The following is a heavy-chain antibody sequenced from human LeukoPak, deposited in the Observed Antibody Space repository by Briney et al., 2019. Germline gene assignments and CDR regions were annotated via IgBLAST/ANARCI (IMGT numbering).Heavy chain of an antibody. J-gene: IGHJ4*02. CDR1: GGSISSYY. CDR3: ARLVPERFFQLNPEGYYDY. D-gene: IGHD3-3*01. V-gene: IGHV4-4*07. CDR2: IYTSGST. Sequence: PSETLSLTRTVSGGSISSYYWSWIRQPAGKGLEWIGRIYTSGSTNYNPSLKSRVTMSVDTSKNQFSLKLISVTAADTAVYYCARLVPERFFQLNPEGYYDYWGQGILVTVSS.